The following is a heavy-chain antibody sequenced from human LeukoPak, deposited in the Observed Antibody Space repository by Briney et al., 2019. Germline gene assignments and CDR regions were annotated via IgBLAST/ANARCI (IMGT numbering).Heavy chain of an antibody. Sequence: GGSLRLSCAASGFTFSSYAMSWVRQAPGKGLEWVSVIYSGGSTYYADSVKGRFTISRDNSKNTLYLQMNSLRAEDTAVYYCARDQREDYYYYMDVWGKGTTVTVSS. V-gene: IGHV3-66*01. CDR1: GFTFSSYA. CDR2: IYSGGST. CDR3: ARDQREDYYYYMDV. J-gene: IGHJ6*03.